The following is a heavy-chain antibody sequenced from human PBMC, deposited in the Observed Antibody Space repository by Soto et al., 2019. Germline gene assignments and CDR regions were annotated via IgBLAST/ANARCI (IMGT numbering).Heavy chain of an antibody. CDR1: GGSVSGYH. Sequence: PSETLSLTCNVSGGSVSGYHWSWIRQPPGKGLEWIGYIYYSGNTDYNPSLESRVTISLDTSKNQVSLRLTSVTAADTAVYYCAADRYRSSWYFFWGQGTLVTVSS. CDR3: AADRYRSSWYFF. J-gene: IGHJ4*02. V-gene: IGHV4-59*02. CDR2: IYYSGNT. D-gene: IGHD6-13*01.